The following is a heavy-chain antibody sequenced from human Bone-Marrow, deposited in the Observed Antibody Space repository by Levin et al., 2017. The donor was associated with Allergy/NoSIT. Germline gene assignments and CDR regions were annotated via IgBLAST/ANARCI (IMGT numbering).Heavy chain of an antibody. CDR3: ATLTTVTYYWYFDL. J-gene: IGHJ2*01. V-gene: IGHV4-59*03. CDR2: IYHSGSP. Sequence: ESLKISCTVSGGSIRNYYWTWIRQSPGKGLEWIGNIYHSGSPNYSPALRGRVSISVDTSKNEFSLRLNSVTAADTAVYYCATLTTVTYYWYFDLWGRGTLVTISS. CDR1: GGSIRNYY. D-gene: IGHD4-17*01.